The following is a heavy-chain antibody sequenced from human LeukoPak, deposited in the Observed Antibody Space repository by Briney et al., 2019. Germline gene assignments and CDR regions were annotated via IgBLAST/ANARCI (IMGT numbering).Heavy chain of an antibody. CDR3: AREEIVPAAMGAVYYYYGMDV. J-gene: IGHJ6*02. CDR1: GFTFRSYG. CDR2: IWYDGSNK. Sequence: PGRSLRLSCAASGFTFRSYGMHWVRQAPGQGLEWVAVIWYDGSNKYYADSVKGRFTISRDNSKNTLYLQMNGLRAEDTAVYYWAREEIVPAAMGAVYYYYGMDVWGQGTTVTVSS. V-gene: IGHV3-33*01. D-gene: IGHD2-2*01.